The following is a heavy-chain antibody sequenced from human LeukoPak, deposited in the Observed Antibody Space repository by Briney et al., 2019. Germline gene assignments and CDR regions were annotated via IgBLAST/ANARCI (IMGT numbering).Heavy chain of an antibody. D-gene: IGHD3-10*01. CDR3: ARELDYGSGSRV. CDR2: IYYSGST. CDR1: GGSISSSSYY. J-gene: IGHJ6*02. Sequence: SETLSLTCTVSGGSISSSSYYWGWIRQPPGKGLEWIGSIYYSGSTYYNPSLKSRVTISVDTSKNQFSLKLSSVTAADTAVYYCARELDYGSGSRVWGQGTTVTVSS. V-gene: IGHV4-39*02.